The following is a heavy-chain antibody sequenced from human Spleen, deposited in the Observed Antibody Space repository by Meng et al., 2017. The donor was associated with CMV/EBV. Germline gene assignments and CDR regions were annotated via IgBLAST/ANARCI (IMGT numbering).Heavy chain of an antibody. CDR1: GGSFSGYY. D-gene: IGHD1-26*01. J-gene: IGHJ1*01. Sequence: SETLSLTFSVYGGSFSGYYWSGIRQPPGKGLEWLGEVHHTGSATYTPSLKSRVTMSVDTSENQFSLKLTSVTAADSAIYYCARGGIYSWAEYFQHWGQGTLVTVSS. V-gene: IGHV4-34*01. CDR3: ARGGIYSWAEYFQH. CDR2: VHHTGSA.